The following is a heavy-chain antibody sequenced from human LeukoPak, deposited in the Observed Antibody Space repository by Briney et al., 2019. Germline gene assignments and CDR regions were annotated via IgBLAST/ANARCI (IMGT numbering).Heavy chain of an antibody. J-gene: IGHJ5*02. CDR3: ARDNDDGDYVGWFDP. Sequence: SETLSLTCTVSGASITSGFYYWSWLRQSPGKGLEWIGYIYYSGTTYYSPSLKSRLTISLDTSKSHLSLKLTSVTAADTAIYYCARDNDDGDYVGWFDPWGQGTLVTVSS. D-gene: IGHD4-17*01. CDR1: GASITSGFYY. V-gene: IGHV4-30-4*01. CDR2: IYYSGTT.